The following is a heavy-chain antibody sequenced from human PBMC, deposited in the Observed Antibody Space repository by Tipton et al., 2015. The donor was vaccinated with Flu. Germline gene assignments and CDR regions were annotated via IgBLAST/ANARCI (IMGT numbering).Heavy chain of an antibody. D-gene: IGHD3-22*01. CDR3: AKDWHMYYYDNRDDY. CDR1: RFTFSTDA. V-gene: IGHV3-23*01. CDR2: ISGSGAPT. J-gene: IGHJ4*02. Sequence: SLRLSCEVSRFTFSTDALSWVRQAPGKGLEWLSSISGSGAPTYYADSVKGRFIISRDNSKNTLFLQMNSLRAEDTAVYYCAKDWHMYYYDNRDDYWGQGTLVTVAS.